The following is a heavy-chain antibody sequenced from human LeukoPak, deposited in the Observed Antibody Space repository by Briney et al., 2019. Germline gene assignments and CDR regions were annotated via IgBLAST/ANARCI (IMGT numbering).Heavy chain of an antibody. V-gene: IGHV3-23*01. CDR3: AKGPMVRGALDY. CDR1: GFTFSSYS. D-gene: IGHD3-10*01. J-gene: IGHJ4*02. CDR2: ISGSGGST. Sequence: GGSLRLSCAASGFTFSSYSMNWVRQAPGKGLEWVSAISGSGGSTYYADSVKGRFTISRDNSKNTLYLQMNSLRAEDTAVYYCAKGPMVRGALDYWGQGTLVTVSS.